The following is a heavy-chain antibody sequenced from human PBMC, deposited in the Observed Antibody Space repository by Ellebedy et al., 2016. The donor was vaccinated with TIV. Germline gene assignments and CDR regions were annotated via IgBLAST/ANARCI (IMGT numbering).Heavy chain of an antibody. CDR3: ARDQAEGRSSDY. CDR1: GYTFIGYY. D-gene: IGHD6-13*01. V-gene: IGHV1-46*01. J-gene: IGHJ4*02. Sequence: AASVKVSCKASGYTFIGYYMQWVRQAPGQGLEWMGIINPSGGSTDYAQKFQGRVTMTRDTSTSTVYMELSSLRSEDTAVYYCARDQAEGRSSDYWGQGTLVTVSS. CDR2: INPSGGST.